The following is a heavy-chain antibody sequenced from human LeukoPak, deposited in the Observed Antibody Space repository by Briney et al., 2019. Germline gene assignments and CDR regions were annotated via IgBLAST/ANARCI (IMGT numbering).Heavy chain of an antibody. Sequence: SETLSLTCTVSGGFISSYYWSWIRQPPGKGLEWIGYIYYSGSTNYNPSLKSRVTISVDTSKNQFSLKLSSVTAADTAVYYCARGSSIAARQGWFDPWGQGTLVTVSS. V-gene: IGHV4-59*01. CDR1: GGFISSYY. D-gene: IGHD6-6*01. J-gene: IGHJ5*02. CDR2: IYYSGST. CDR3: ARGSSIAARQGWFDP.